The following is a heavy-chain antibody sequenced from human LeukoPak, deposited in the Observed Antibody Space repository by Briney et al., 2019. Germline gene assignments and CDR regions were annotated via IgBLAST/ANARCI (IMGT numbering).Heavy chain of an antibody. Sequence: PSETLSLTCTVSGVSTGSSHYYWGWIRQPAGKGLEWIGRVYFSGSTNYNPSLKGRVTISVDTSKSHFSLSLMSVTAADTAVYYCARSGVSSSFRPRKYYYYMDVWGKGTTVTVSS. CDR3: ARSGVSSSFRPRKYYYYMDV. D-gene: IGHD6-6*01. J-gene: IGHJ6*03. CDR2: VYFSGST. V-gene: IGHV4-61*02. CDR1: GVSTGSSHYY.